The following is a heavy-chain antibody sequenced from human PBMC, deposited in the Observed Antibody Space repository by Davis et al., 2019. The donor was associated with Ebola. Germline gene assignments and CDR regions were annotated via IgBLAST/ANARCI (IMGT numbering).Heavy chain of an antibody. V-gene: IGHV4-59*08. CDR3: ARSYGAAPFDY. J-gene: IGHJ4*02. CDR2: IYYSGST. Sequence: MPSETLSLTCTVSGGPISSYYWSWIRQPPGKGLEWIGYIYYSGSTKYNLSLKGRVAISVDTSKNQFSLKLSSVTAADTAVYYCARSYGAAPFDYWGQGTLVTASS. D-gene: IGHD4/OR15-4a*01. CDR1: GGPISSYY.